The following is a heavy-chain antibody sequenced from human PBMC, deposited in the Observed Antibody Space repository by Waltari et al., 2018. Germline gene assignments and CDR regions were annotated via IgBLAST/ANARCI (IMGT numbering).Heavy chain of an antibody. CDR3: ARGFNLGRGGWFDP. J-gene: IGHJ5*02. D-gene: IGHD3-10*01. CDR2: INHSGST. V-gene: IGHV4-34*01. CDR1: GGSFSGSY. Sequence: QVQLQQWGAGLLKPSETLSLTCAVNGGSFSGSYWNWIRQPPGKGLEWIGEINHSGSTNYNSSLKSRVTISADTSKNQFSLKLSSVTAADTAVYYCARGFNLGRGGWFDPWGQGTLVTVSS.